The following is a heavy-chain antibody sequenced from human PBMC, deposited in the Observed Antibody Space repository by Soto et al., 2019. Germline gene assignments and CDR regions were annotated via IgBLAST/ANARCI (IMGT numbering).Heavy chain of an antibody. V-gene: IGHV4-59*01. CDR3: ASGGASSKWLDP. D-gene: IGHD3-10*01. CDR2: IYSSESST. J-gene: IGHJ5*02. Sequence: QVQLQESGPGLVKPSETLSLTCTVSGASISSYYWSWIRQPPGKGLEWIGSIYSSESSTLDNPSLKTRVSISVDTSNNQFSLKLTSVTSADTAVYYCASGGASSKWLDPWGQGTLVTVSS. CDR1: GASISSYY.